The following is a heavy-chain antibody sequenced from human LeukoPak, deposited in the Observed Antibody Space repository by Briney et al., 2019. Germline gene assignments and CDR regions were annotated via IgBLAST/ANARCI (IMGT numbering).Heavy chain of an antibody. CDR1: GFTFSSYW. D-gene: IGHD3-22*01. J-gene: IGHJ4*02. CDR3: ARADDSGYYVNY. V-gene: IGHV3-74*01. Sequence: GGSLRVSCAASGFTFSSYWMHWVRQAPGKGLVWVSRINSDGSSTSYADAVKGRFTISRDNAKNTLYLQMNSLRAEDTAVYYCARADDSGYYVNYRGQGTLVTVSS. CDR2: INSDGSST.